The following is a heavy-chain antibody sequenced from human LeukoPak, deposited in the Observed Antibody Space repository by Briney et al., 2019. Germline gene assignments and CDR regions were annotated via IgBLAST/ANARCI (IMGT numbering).Heavy chain of an antibody. CDR3: ASRDILTSYSLYYHYGMDV. CDR1: GYTFTSYG. Sequence: ASVTVSCMASGYTFTSYGISWVRQAAGQGLAWMGWISAYNGNTNYAQKLQGRVTITADESTSTAYMEMSSLRSEDTAVYYCASRDILTSYSLYYHYGMDVWGQGTTVTVSS. V-gene: IGHV1-18*01. D-gene: IGHD3-9*01. CDR2: ISAYNGNT. J-gene: IGHJ6*02.